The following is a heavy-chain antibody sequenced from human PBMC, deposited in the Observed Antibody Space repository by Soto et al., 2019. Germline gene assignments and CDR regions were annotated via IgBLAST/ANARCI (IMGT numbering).Heavy chain of an antibody. CDR2: IYPGDSDT. Sequence: PGESLKISCKGSGYSFTSYWIGWVRQMPGKGLEWMGIIYPGDSDTRYSPSFQGQVTISADKSISTAYLQWSSLKASDTAMYYCARCGICYYSPPTYGMDVWGQGNTVPVAS. V-gene: IGHV5-51*01. CDR1: GYSFTSYW. J-gene: IGHJ6*02. CDR3: ARCGICYYSPPTYGMDV. D-gene: IGHD3-10*01.